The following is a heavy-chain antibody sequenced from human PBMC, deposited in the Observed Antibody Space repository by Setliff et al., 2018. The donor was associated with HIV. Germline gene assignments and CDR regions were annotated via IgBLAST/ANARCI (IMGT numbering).Heavy chain of an antibody. D-gene: IGHD6-13*01. V-gene: IGHV4-4*07. CDR1: DGSTSSYY. CDR3: ARDKGSTWFWDYFDY. J-gene: IGHJ4*02. Sequence: SETLSLTCTVSDGSTSSYYWNWFRQPAGKGLEWIGRIYSSGTTIYNPSLKSRVAMSVDTSKNQFSLNLSSVTAADTATYYCARDKGSTWFWDYFDYWGQGTLVTVSP. CDR2: IYSSGTT.